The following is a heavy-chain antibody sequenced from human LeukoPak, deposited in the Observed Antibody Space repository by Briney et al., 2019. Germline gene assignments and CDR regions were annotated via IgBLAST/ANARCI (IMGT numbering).Heavy chain of an antibody. CDR2: ISYDGSNK. CDR1: GFTFSSYA. V-gene: IGHV3-30*04. J-gene: IGHJ4*02. CDR3: ARGDLDYFDY. Sequence: GGSLRLSCAASGFTFSSYAMHWVRQAPGKGLEWVAVISYDGSNKYYADSVKGRFTISRDNSKNTLYLQMNSLRGEDTAVYYCARGDLDYFDYWGQGTPVTVSS.